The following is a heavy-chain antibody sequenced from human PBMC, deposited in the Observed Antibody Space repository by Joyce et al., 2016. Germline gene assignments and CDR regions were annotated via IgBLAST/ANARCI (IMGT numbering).Heavy chain of an antibody. CDR1: GGSINSYY. J-gene: IGHJ3*01. D-gene: IGHD3-3*01. Sequence: QVQLQELGPGLVKPSETLSLTRTVSGGSINSYYWSWIRQSPGKGLDWIGYIYYSDNTNYNPALKSRVAISVDMSKKKFSLKLTSVTAADAAVYYCARQGASRSAAFDVWGQGTMVTVSS. CDR3: ARQGASRSAAFDV. V-gene: IGHV4-59*08. CDR2: IYYSDNT.